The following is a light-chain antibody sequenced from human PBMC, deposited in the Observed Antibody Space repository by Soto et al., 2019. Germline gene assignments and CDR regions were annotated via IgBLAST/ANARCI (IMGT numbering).Light chain of an antibody. CDR3: QQSRNWPLT. CDR2: DAS. V-gene: IGKV3-11*01. Sequence: EIVLTQSPATLSLSPGERATLSCRASQSVSSYLAWYQQKPGQAPRLLIYDASNRATGIPARLSGSGSGTDFTLTISSLEPEDFAVYYCQQSRNWPLTFGGGTKVEIK. CDR1: QSVSSY. J-gene: IGKJ4*01.